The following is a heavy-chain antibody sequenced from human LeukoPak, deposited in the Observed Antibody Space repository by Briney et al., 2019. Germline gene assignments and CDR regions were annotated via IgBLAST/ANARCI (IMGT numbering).Heavy chain of an antibody. D-gene: IGHD6-13*01. CDR1: GFTFSSYA. Sequence: GGSLRLSCAVSGFTFSSYAMSWVRQAPGKGLEWVSAISGSGGSTYYADSVKGRFTISRDNSKNTLYLQMNSLRAEDTAVYYCAKTTPGIAAAGTRYYFDYWGQGTLVTVSS. CDR2: ISGSGGST. CDR3: AKTTPGIAAAGTRYYFDY. V-gene: IGHV3-23*01. J-gene: IGHJ4*02.